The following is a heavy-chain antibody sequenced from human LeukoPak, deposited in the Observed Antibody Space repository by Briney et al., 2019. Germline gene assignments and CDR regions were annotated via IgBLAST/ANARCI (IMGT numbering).Heavy chain of an antibody. Sequence: PSETLSLTCTVSGGSISSGGYYWSWIRQHPGKGLEWIGYIYYSGSTYYNPSLKSRVTISVDTSKNQFSLKLSSVTAADTAVYYCARQIGSWISSMDVWGKGTTVTVSS. CDR3: ARQIGSWISSMDV. V-gene: IGHV4-39*01. CDR1: GGSISSGGYY. D-gene: IGHD2-2*03. J-gene: IGHJ6*03. CDR2: IYYSGST.